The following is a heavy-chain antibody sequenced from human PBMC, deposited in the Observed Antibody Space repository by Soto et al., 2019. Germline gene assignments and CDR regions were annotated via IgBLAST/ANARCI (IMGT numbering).Heavy chain of an antibody. D-gene: IGHD3-10*01. CDR1: GFSLSNYA. J-gene: IGHJ4*02. Sequence: GGSLRLSCAVSGFSLSNYAMSWVRQAPGKGLEWVSAISGSGSNTYYIDSVKGRFTISRDRSKTTLLLQMNNLRAEDTAVYYCAKGGITLARGSFDYWGQGALVTVFS. V-gene: IGHV3-23*01. CDR2: ISGSGSNT. CDR3: AKGGITLARGSFDY.